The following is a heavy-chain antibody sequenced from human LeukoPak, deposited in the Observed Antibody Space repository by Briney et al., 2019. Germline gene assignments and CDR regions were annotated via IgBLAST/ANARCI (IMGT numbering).Heavy chain of an antibody. J-gene: IGHJ4*02. V-gene: IGHV3-23*01. CDR3: ARRRPEDYSGYVYSDF. CDR2: ISGSGGST. D-gene: IGHD5-12*01. Sequence: PGGSLRLSCAASGFTFSSYAMSWVRQAPGKGLEWVSAISGSGGSTYYADSVKGRFTISRDNSKNTVYLQMNSLRAEDTAVYYCARRRPEDYSGYVYSDFWGQGTLVTVSS. CDR1: GFTFSSYA.